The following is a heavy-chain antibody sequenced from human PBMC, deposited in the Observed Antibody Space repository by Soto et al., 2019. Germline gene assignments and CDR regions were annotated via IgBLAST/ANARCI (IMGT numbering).Heavy chain of an antibody. D-gene: IGHD5-12*01. CDR1: GGSISSGGYY. J-gene: IGHJ3*02. V-gene: IGHV4-31*03. CDR3: ARAGIVATKNRGAFDI. CDR2: IYYSGST. Sequence: QVQLQESGPGLVKPSQTLSLTCTVSGGSISSGGYYWSWIRQHPGKGLEWIGYIYYSGSTYYNPSLKSRVTISVDTSKNQFSLKLSSVTAADTAVYYCARAGIVATKNRGAFDIWGQGTMVTVSS.